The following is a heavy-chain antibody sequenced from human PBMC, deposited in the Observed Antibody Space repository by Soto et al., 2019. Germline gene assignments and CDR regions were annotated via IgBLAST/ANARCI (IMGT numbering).Heavy chain of an antibody. Sequence: SETLSLTCTVSGDSIISDTYYWVWIRQPPGKGLEWIGSIYYSGSTYYNPSLKSRVTISVDTSKNQFSLRLSSVTAADTAVYYCARLGAYYQSLDPWGPGTLVT. V-gene: IGHV4-39*01. CDR2: IYYSGST. J-gene: IGHJ5*02. CDR3: ARLGAYYQSLDP. CDR1: GDSIISDTYY. D-gene: IGHD2-21*01.